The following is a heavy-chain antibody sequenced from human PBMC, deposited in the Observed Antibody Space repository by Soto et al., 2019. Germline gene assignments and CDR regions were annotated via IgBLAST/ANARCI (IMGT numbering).Heavy chain of an antibody. CDR2: ISYDGSNK. CDR1: GFTFNSYG. D-gene: IGHD1-7*01. CDR3: AKDGAGNTFGYYGLDV. Sequence: GGSLRLSCAASGFTFNSYGMHWVRQAPGKGLEWMALISYDGSNKYYADSVKGRFSISRDSSKDTLYLQMSSLRPEDTAVYYCAKDGAGNTFGYYGLDVWGQGTTVTVS. V-gene: IGHV3-30*18. J-gene: IGHJ6*02.